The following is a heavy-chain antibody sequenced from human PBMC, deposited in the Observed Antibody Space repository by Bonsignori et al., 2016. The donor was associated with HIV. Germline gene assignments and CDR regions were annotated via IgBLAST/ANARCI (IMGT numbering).Heavy chain of an antibody. CDR3: ARGGGGRTHYYGSGSSLGYGY. D-gene: IGHD3-10*01. CDR1: GGSFSGYY. CDR2: INHSGST. Sequence: SETLSLTCAVYGGSFSGYYWSWIRQPPGKGLEWIGEINHSGSTNYNPSLKSRVTISVDTSKNQFSLKLSSVTAADTAVYYCARGGGGRTHYYGSGSSLGYGYWGQGTLVTVSS. J-gene: IGHJ4*02. V-gene: IGHV4-34*01.